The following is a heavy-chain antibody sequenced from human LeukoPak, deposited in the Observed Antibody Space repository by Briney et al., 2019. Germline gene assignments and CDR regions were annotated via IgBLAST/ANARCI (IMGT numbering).Heavy chain of an antibody. J-gene: IGHJ6*02. D-gene: IGHD6-13*01. CDR2: IYSGGST. Sequence: PGGSLRLSCAASGFTFSSYAMHWVRQAPGKGLEWVAVIYSGGSTYYADSVKGRFTISRDNSKNTLYLQMNSLRAEDTAVYYCARDGVAAAGTVYYGMDVWGQGTTVTVSS. CDR1: GFTFSSYA. V-gene: IGHV3-53*01. CDR3: ARDGVAAAGTVYYGMDV.